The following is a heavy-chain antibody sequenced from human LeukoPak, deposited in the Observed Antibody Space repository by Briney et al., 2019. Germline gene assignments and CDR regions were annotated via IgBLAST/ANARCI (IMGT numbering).Heavy chain of an antibody. D-gene: IGHD2-21*02. J-gene: IGHJ5*02. Sequence: PSETLSLTCTVSGGSISSGSYYWSWIRQPAGKGLEWIGRIYTSGSTNYNPSLKSRVTISVDTSKNQFSLKLSSVTAADTAVYSCARGECGIDCPKYNWFDPWGQGTLVTVSS. CDR3: ARGECGIDCPKYNWFDP. CDR2: IYTSGST. V-gene: IGHV4-61*02. CDR1: GGSISSGSYY.